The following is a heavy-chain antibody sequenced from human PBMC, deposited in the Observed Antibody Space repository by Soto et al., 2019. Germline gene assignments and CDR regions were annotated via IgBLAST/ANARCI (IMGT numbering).Heavy chain of an antibody. CDR1: GYTFTSCD. D-gene: IGHD6-13*01. J-gene: IGHJ6*03. CDR2: MNPNSGNT. CDR3: ARGGFNSSSWYYYYYYMDV. Sequence: GASAKVSCKASGYTFTSCDISWVRQANGQGLEWMGWMNPNSGNTGYAQKFQGRVTMTRNTSISTAYMELSSLRSEDTAVYYCARGGFNSSSWYYYYYYMDVWGKGTTVTVSS. V-gene: IGHV1-8*01.